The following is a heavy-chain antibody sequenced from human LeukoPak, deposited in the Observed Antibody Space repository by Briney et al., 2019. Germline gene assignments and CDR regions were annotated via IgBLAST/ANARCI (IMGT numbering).Heavy chain of an antibody. CDR2: IWYDGSNK. J-gene: IGHJ3*02. D-gene: IGHD3-10*01. Sequence: PGGSLRLSCAASGFTFSSYGMHWVRQAPGKGLEWVAVIWYDGSNKYYADSVKGRFTISRDNSKNTLYLQMNSLRAEDTAVYYCARDYYGSGSYYNLLGAFDIWGQGTMVTVSS. CDR3: ARDYYGSGSYYNLLGAFDI. CDR1: GFTFSSYG. V-gene: IGHV3-33*01.